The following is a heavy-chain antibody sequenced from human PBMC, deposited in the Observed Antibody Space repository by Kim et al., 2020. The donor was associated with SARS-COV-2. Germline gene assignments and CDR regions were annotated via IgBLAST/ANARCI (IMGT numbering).Heavy chain of an antibody. J-gene: IGHJ6*02. CDR1: GFTFSAYG. V-gene: IGHV3-30*18. Sequence: GGSLRLSCAASGFTFSAYGMHWVRQTPGKGLEWVAVIANDGSSKYHADSVKGRFTISRDNSKNTPYLQMNSLRTEDTAVYYCAKESRLATINFGLDVWG. CDR3: AKESRLATINFGLDV. D-gene: IGHD5-12*01. CDR2: IANDGSSK.